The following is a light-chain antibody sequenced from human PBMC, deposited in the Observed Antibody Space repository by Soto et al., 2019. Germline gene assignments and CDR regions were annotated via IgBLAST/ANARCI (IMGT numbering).Light chain of an antibody. CDR1: QGINNY. CDR3: QQSYSYLLS. CDR2: GAS. V-gene: IGKV1-9*01. J-gene: IGKJ4*01. Sequence: DIQLTQSPSFLSASVGDRVTITCRASQGINNYLAWYQQKPGKAPKLLIYGASTLSSGVPSRFSGSGSGTEFTLTISSLQPEDFASYFCQQSYSYLLSFGGGTKVEIK.